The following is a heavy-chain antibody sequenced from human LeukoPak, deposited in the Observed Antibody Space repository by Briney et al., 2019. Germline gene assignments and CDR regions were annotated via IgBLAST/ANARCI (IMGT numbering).Heavy chain of an antibody. Sequence: GASVKVSCKASGYTFTSYGISWVRQAPGQGLEWMGRIIPILGITNYAQKFQGRVTITADKSTSTAYMELSSLRSDDTAVYYCARDPSGGYVPYFDYWGQGTLVTVSS. J-gene: IGHJ4*02. CDR3: ARDPSGGYVPYFDY. V-gene: IGHV1-69*04. D-gene: IGHD3-16*01. CDR1: GYTFTSYG. CDR2: IIPILGIT.